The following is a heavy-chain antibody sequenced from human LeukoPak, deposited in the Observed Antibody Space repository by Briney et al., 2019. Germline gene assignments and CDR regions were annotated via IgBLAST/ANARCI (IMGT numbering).Heavy chain of an antibody. Sequence: ASVKVSCKVSGYTLTELSMHWVRQAPGKGLEWMGGFDPEDGETIYAQKFQGRVTMTEDTSTDTAYMELSSLRSEDTAVYYCATSVEGGYYFDYWGQGILVTVSS. D-gene: IGHD1-1*01. CDR1: GYTLTELS. CDR2: FDPEDGET. J-gene: IGHJ4*02. V-gene: IGHV1-24*01. CDR3: ATSVEGGYYFDY.